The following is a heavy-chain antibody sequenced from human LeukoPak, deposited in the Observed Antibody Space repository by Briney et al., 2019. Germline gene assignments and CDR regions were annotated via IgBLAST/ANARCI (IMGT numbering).Heavy chain of an antibody. J-gene: IGHJ4*02. D-gene: IGHD6-19*01. CDR2: INPSVGNT. V-gene: IGHV1-46*03. CDR1: GYTFPNYY. CDR3: ARVLLGLTSGWSTSFTY. Sequence: GASVKVSCKASGYTFPNYYLHWVRQAPGQGLEWMGVINPSVGNTVYAQNFQGRITMTRDTSTSTVYMELSSLRSEDTAVYYCARVLLGLTSGWSTSFTYWGQGTLVTVSS.